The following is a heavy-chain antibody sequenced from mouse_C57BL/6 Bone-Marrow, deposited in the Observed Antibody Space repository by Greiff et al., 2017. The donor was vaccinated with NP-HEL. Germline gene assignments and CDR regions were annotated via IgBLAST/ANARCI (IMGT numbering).Heavy chain of an antibody. V-gene: IGHV5-2*01. D-gene: IGHD2-2*01. J-gene: IGHJ2*01. CDR1: EYEFPSHD. Sequence: EVMLVESGGGLVQPGESLKLSCESNEYEFPSHDMSWVRKTPEKRLELVAAINSDGGSTYYPDTMERRFIISRDNTKKTLYLQMSSLRSEDTALYYCARRGAMVTTEYYFDYWGQGTTLTVSS. CDR2: INSDGGST. CDR3: ARRGAMVTTEYYFDY.